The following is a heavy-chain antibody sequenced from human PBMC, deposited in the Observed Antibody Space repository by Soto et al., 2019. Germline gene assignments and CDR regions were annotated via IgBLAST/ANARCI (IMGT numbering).Heavy chain of an antibody. D-gene: IGHD6-19*01. CDR3: AKDLGGTSGWYPYYYYGMDV. Sequence: EVQLLESGGGLVQPGGSLRLSCAASGFTFSSYAMSWVRQAPGKGLEWVSAISGSGGSTYYADSVKGRFTISRDNSKNTLYLQMNSPRAEDTAVYYCAKDLGGTSGWYPYYYYGMDVWGQGTTVTVSS. CDR2: ISGSGGST. V-gene: IGHV3-23*01. J-gene: IGHJ6*02. CDR1: GFTFSSYA.